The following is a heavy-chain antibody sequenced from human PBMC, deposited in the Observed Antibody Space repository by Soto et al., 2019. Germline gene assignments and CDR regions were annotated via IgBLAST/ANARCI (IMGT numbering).Heavy chain of an antibody. CDR2: IDPSSGTT. D-gene: IGHD2-15*01. V-gene: IGHV1-46*01. Sequence: ASVKVSCKASGYTFTTYVHWVRQAPGQGLEWMGIIDPSSGTTSYTQKFQGRVTMTRDTSMSTVYMELSSLRSEDTAVYYCARGAVVVPNGLIAGMDVWGLGTTVTVSS. CDR1: GYTFTTY. J-gene: IGHJ6*02. CDR3: ARGAVVVPNGLIAGMDV.